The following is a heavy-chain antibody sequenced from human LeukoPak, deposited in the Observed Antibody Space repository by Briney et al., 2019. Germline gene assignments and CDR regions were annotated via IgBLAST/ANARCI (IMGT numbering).Heavy chain of an antibody. CDR1: GFTFSSYA. J-gene: IGHJ4*02. D-gene: IGHD6-19*01. CDR2: TSGSGSST. CDR3: ARRTVAGEFY. V-gene: IGHV3-23*01. Sequence: GGSLRLSCAASGFTFSSYAMSWVRQAPGKGLEWVSGTSGSGSSTYYADSVKGRFTISRDNSKNTLYLQMNSLRADDTAVYYCARRTVAGEFYWGQGTLVTVSS.